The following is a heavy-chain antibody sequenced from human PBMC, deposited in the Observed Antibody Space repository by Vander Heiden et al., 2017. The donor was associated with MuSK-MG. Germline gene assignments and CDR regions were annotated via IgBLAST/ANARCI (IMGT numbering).Heavy chain of an antibody. V-gene: IGHV3-20*04. CDR1: GFTFDDYG. CDR3: ARSTVIDSSGYLPDY. Sequence: EVQLVESGGGVVRPGGSLRLPCAASGFTFDDYGMSWVRQAPGKWLEWVFGINWNGGSTGYADSVKGRFTISRDNAKNSLYLQMNSLRAEDTALYYCARSTVIDSSGYLPDYWGQGTLVTVSS. D-gene: IGHD3-22*01. CDR2: INWNGGST. J-gene: IGHJ4*02.